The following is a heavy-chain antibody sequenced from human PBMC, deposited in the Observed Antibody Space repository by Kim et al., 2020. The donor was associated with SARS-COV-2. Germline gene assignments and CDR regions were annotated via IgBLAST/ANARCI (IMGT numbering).Heavy chain of an antibody. Sequence: GGSLRLSCAASGLDFSSNYMNWVRQAPGKGLEWVSTICNGGNTYYADSVKGRFTISRDITNNQLILQMNSLRADDTAVYYCARDHRIRPEYWGQGTLVTVSS. D-gene: IGHD3-3*02. J-gene: IGHJ4*02. V-gene: IGHV3-53*01. CDR3: ARDHRIRPEY. CDR1: GLDFSSNY. CDR2: ICNGGNT.